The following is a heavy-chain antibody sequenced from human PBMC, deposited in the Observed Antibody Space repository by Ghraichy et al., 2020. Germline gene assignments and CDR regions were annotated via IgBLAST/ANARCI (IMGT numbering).Heavy chain of an antibody. CDR2: ILQSGST. J-gene: IGHJ4*02. Sequence: SETLSLTCTVSGGSMRSYYWTWIRQPPGKALEWIGNILQSGSTIYNPSLRSRVGISVDTSETQFSLRLSSVTAADTAVYYCARGYANRGGLQHFDYWGQGTLVTVSS. CDR3: ARGYANRGGLQHFDY. CDR1: GGSMRSYY. D-gene: IGHD2-8*01. V-gene: IGHV4-59*01.